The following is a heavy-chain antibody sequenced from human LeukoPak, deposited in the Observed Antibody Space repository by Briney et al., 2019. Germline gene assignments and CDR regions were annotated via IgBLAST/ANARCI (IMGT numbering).Heavy chain of an antibody. V-gene: IGHV3-23*01. CDR1: GFTFSSYS. Sequence: GGSLRLSGAASGFTFSSYSMSWIRQAPGKGLEWVSAISGNGENTYYADPMKGRFTISRDNSKNILYLQMSSLRAEDTAIYYCTKKSPYGGRDSWGQGTLVTVSS. CDR2: ISGNGENT. J-gene: IGHJ4*02. D-gene: IGHD4/OR15-4a*01. CDR3: TKKSPYGGRDS.